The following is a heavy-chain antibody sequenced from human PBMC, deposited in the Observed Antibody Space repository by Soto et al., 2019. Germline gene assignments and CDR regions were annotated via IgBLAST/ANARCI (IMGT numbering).Heavy chain of an antibody. V-gene: IGHV3-30*18. J-gene: IGHJ4*02. CDR3: AKDSDSSFDY. CDR2: ISYDGSNK. Sequence: GGSLRLSCAASGFTFSSYGMHWVRQAPGKGLEWVAVISYDGSNKYYADSVKGRFTISRDNSKNTLYLQMNSLRAEDMAVYYCAKDSDSSFDYWGQGTLVTVSS. CDR1: GFTFSSYG. D-gene: IGHD2-21*02.